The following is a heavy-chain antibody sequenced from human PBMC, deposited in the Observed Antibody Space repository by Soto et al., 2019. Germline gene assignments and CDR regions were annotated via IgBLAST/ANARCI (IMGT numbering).Heavy chain of an antibody. D-gene: IGHD3-10*01. CDR3: AREYGSGFDPHENWFDP. V-gene: IGHV4-59*01. CDR1: GGSISSYY. Sequence: PSETLSLTCTVSGGSISSYYWSWIRQPPGKGLEWIGYIYYSGSTNYNPSLKSRVTISVDTSKNQFSLKLSSVTAADTAVYYCAREYGSGFDPHENWFDPWGQGTLVTVSS. J-gene: IGHJ5*02. CDR2: IYYSGST.